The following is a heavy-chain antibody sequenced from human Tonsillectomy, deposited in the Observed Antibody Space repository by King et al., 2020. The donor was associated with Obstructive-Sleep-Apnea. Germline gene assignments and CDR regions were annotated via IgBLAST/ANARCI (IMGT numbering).Heavy chain of an antibody. J-gene: IGHJ4*02. CDR3: AKEESSSSWNPFDY. V-gene: IGHV3-23*04. CDR2: ISGSGGST. CDR1: GFTFSSYA. D-gene: IGHD6-13*01. Sequence: VQLVESGGGLVQPGGSLRLSCAASGFTFSSYAMSWVRQAPGKGLEWVSAISGSGGSTYYADPVKGRVTFSRDNSKNTLYLKMNSLRAEDTAVYYCAKEESSSSWNPFDYWGQGTLVTVSS.